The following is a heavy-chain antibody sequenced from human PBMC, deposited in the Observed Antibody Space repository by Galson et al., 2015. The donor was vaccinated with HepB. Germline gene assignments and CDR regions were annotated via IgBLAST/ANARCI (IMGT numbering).Heavy chain of an antibody. J-gene: IGHJ4*02. CDR1: GGTFSSYA. D-gene: IGHD5-12*01. CDR2: IIPIFGTA. V-gene: IGHV1-69*13. Sequence: SVKVSCKASGGTFSSYAISWVRQAPGQGLEWMGGIIPIFGTANYAQKFQGRVTITADESTSTAYMELSSLRSEDTAVYYCATDLRYSGYDYSDYWGQGTLVTVSS. CDR3: ATDLRYSGYDYSDY.